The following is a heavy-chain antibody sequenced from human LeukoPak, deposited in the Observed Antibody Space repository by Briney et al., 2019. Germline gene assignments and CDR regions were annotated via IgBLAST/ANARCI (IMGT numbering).Heavy chain of an antibody. Sequence: PGGSLRLSCAASGFTVSSNFMSWVRQAPGKGLEWVSSMSVSSGLIYYADSVKGRFTVSRDNAKNSLYLQMNSLRAEDTAVYYCAREFGGSASGAGYWGQGTLVTVSS. CDR1: GFTVSSNF. V-gene: IGHV3-21*01. CDR2: MSVSSGLI. D-gene: IGHD3-10*01. CDR3: AREFGGSASGAGY. J-gene: IGHJ4*02.